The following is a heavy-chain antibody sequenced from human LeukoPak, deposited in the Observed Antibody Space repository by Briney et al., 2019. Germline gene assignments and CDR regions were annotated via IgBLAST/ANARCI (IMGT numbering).Heavy chain of an antibody. CDR2: IAGNGLSS. CDR1: GFTFHNSA. J-gene: IGHJ4*02. Sequence: GGSLRLSCAGSGFTFHNSAMHWVRQAPGKGLECVSGIAGNGLSSYYADSVRGRFITSRDNSKNTLYLQMGSLRSEDMAVYFCASTAGYSYGPFGHWGQGTLVTVSS. V-gene: IGHV3-64*02. D-gene: IGHD5-18*01. CDR3: ASTAGYSYGPFGH.